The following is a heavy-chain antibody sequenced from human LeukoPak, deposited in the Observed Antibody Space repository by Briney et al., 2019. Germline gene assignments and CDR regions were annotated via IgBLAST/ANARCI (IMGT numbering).Heavy chain of an antibody. CDR2: IYPGDSDT. CDR3: ARQTRDGSGSRGYSFDF. D-gene: IGHD3-10*01. V-gene: IGHV5-51*01. Sequence: GESLKISCKGSGYIFTHNWIGWVRQMPGKGLEWMGIIYPGDSDTRYSPSFEGQVTISVDKPISTAYLQWSSLKASDTAMYYCARQTRDGSGSRGYSFDFWGQETLVTVSS. CDR1: GYIFTHNW. J-gene: IGHJ4*02.